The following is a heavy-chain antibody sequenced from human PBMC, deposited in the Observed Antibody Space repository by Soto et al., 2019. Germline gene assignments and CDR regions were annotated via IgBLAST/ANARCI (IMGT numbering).Heavy chain of an antibody. V-gene: IGHV2-5*02. CDR2: IYWDDDK. D-gene: IGHD6-13*01. J-gene: IGHJ4*02. CDR3: AHYSSTSSFDY. Sequence: SGPTLVNPTQTFTLACTFSGFSLSTSGMGVGWIRQPPGKALEWLALIYWDDDKRYNPSLKSRLTITKDTSKNQVVLTMTNMDPVDTATYYCAHYSSTSSFDYWGQGTLVTVSS. CDR1: GFSLSTSGMG.